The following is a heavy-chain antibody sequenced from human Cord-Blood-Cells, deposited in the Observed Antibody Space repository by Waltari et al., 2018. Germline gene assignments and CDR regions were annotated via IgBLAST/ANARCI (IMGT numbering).Heavy chain of an antibody. CDR3: ARDRREYYYGMDV. Sequence: QVQLQESGPGLVKPSQPLSLTCTVSGGPISRGSYYWSWKRQPAGKGLEWIGYIYTSGSTNYNPSLKSRVTISVDTSKNQFSLKLSSVTAADTAVYYCARDRREYYYGMDVWGQGTTVTVSS. V-gene: IGHV4-61*09. CDR1: GGPISRGSYY. CDR2: IYTSGST. D-gene: IGHD1-26*01. J-gene: IGHJ6*02.